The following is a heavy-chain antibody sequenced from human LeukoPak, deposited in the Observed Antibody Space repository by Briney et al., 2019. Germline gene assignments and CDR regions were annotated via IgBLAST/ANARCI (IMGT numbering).Heavy chain of an antibody. CDR2: VSAYNGNT. D-gene: IGHD3-10*01. CDR3: ARAMVRGVIGPYYFDY. V-gene: IGHV1-18*01. Sequence: ASVKVSCKASGYTFTSYGISWVRQAPGQGLEWMGWVSAYNGNTNYAQKLQGRVTMTTDTSTSTAYTELRSLRSDDTAVYYCARAMVRGVIGPYYFDYWGQGTLVTVSS. J-gene: IGHJ4*02. CDR1: GYTFTSYG.